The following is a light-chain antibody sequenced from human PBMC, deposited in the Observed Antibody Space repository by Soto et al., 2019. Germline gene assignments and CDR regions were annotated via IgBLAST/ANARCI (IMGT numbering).Light chain of an antibody. CDR3: QQGYSTLLT. J-gene: IGKJ4*01. CDR2: AAS. V-gene: IGKV1-39*01. CDR1: QGISSY. Sequence: IQLTQSPSSLSASVGNRVTITCRASQGISSYLNWYQQKPGKAPKLLIYAASSLQSGVPSRFSGSGSGTDFTLTISSLQPEDFATYFCQQGYSTLLTFGGGTKVDIK.